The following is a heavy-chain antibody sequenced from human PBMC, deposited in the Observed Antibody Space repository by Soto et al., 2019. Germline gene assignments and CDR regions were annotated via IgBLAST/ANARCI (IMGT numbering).Heavy chain of an antibody. CDR3: AREGDSPYYYYRMAV. CDR2: INGYNGNT. J-gene: IGHJ6*02. CDR1: GYTFTRYG. V-gene: IGHV1-18*01. Sequence: QVQLVQSGAEVKKPGASVKVSCKASGYTFTRYGISWVRQARGQGLEWMGWINGYNGNTKYAQKLQGRVTMTTDTSTSTAYMELRSLTSDDTAVYYCAREGDSPYYYYRMAVGGQGTTVPVSS. D-gene: IGHD2-21*02.